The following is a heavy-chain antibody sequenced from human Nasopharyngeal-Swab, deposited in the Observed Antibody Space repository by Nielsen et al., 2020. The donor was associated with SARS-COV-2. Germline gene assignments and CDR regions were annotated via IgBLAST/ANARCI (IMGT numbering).Heavy chain of an antibody. CDR1: GFIFTTYG. CDR2: ISYDGSKK. Sequence: GGSLRLSCAASGFIFTTYGMHWVRQAPGKGLEWVALISYDGSKKYYADSVKGRFTISRDKSKNTLYLQMNNLRAEDTAVYYCTRDRVFYYDSSGRKEFEYWGQGTRVTVPQ. J-gene: IGHJ4*02. CDR3: TRDRVFYYDSSGRKEFEY. D-gene: IGHD3-22*01. V-gene: IGHV3-33*05.